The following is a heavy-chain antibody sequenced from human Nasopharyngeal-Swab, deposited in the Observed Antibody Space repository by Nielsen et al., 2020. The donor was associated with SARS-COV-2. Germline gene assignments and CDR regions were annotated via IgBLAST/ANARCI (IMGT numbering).Heavy chain of an antibody. Sequence: WIRQHPGKGLEWVGRIKSKTDGGTTDYAAPVKGRFTISRDDSKNTLYLQMNSLKTEDTAVYYCTTNLGGHITIFGVVIIRGYYYYGMDVWGQGTTVTVSS. CDR2: IKSKTDGGTT. D-gene: IGHD3-3*01. CDR3: TTNLGGHITIFGVVIIRGYYYYGMDV. J-gene: IGHJ6*02. V-gene: IGHV3-15*01.